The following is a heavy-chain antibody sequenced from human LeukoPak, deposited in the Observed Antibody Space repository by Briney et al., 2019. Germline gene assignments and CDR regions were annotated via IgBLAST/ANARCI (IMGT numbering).Heavy chain of an antibody. D-gene: IGHD5-24*01. CDR3: AGIGGEGYNPYHFDF. CDR2: IYYSGST. V-gene: IGHV4-59*08. J-gene: IGHJ4*02. CDR1: GGSISSYY. Sequence: SETLSLTCTVSGGSISSYYWSWIRQPPGKGLEWIGYIYYSGSTNYNPSLKSRITISVDTSKNQFSLKLSSVTAADTAVYYCAGIGGEGYNPYHFDFWGQGTLVTVSS.